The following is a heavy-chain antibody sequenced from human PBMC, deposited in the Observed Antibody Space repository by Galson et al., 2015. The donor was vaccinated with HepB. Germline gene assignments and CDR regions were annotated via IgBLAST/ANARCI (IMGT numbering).Heavy chain of an antibody. CDR1: GFILSDYW. D-gene: IGHD3-16*01. Sequence: SLRLSCAASGFILSDYWMSWVRQAPGKGLECVATIKTDGSEKQYVDSVKGRFTISRDNAKNSLFLQMNSLRGEDTAVYYCARDWAPASLWGQGTLVTVSS. J-gene: IGHJ4*02. CDR3: ARDWAPASL. V-gene: IGHV3-7*01. CDR2: IKTDGSEK.